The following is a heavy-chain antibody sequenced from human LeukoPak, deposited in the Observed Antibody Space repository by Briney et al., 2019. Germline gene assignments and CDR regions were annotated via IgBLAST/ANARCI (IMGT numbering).Heavy chain of an antibody. Sequence: PGGSLRLSCAASGFTFSTYAMSWVRQAPGKGLEWVSAISGSGGSTYYADSVKGRFTISRDNSKNTLYLQMNSLRAKDTAVYYCAKDQSSSSRWYFDLWGRGTLVTVSS. CDR3: AKDQSSSSRWYFDL. J-gene: IGHJ2*01. V-gene: IGHV3-23*01. CDR1: GFTFSTYA. CDR2: ISGSGGST. D-gene: IGHD6-6*01.